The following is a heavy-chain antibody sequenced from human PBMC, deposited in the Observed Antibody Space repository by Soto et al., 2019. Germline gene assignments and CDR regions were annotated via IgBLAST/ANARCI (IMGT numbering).Heavy chain of an antibody. Sequence: ASVKVSCKASGYTFTSYAMHWVRQAPGQRLEWMGWINAGNGNTKYSQKFQGRVTITRDTSASTAYMELSSLRSEDTAVYYCARGDIVLVPAAIYYYYGMDVWGQGTTVTVSS. J-gene: IGHJ6*02. CDR2: INAGNGNT. CDR3: ARGDIVLVPAAIYYYYGMDV. CDR1: GYTFTSYA. D-gene: IGHD2-2*01. V-gene: IGHV1-3*01.